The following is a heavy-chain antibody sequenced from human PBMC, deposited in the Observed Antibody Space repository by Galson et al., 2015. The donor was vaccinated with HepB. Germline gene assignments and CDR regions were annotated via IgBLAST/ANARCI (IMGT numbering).Heavy chain of an antibody. CDR3: ARASPIDAFDI. Sequence: LRLSCAASGFTFSSYSMNWVRQAPGKGLEWVSYISSSSSTIYYADSVKGRFTISRDNAKNSLYLQMNSLRAEDTAVYYCARASPIDAFDIWGQGTMVTVSP. J-gene: IGHJ3*02. D-gene: IGHD2-2*02. V-gene: IGHV3-48*01. CDR2: ISSSSSTI. CDR1: GFTFSSYS.